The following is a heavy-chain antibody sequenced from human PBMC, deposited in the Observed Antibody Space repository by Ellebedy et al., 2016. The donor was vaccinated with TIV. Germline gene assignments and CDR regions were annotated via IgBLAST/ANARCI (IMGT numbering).Heavy chain of an antibody. CDR1: GYTFTGYY. CDR3: AREDFGEYGMDV. D-gene: IGHD3-10*01. Sequence: AASVKVSCKASGYTFTGYYMHWARQAPGQGLEWMGWINPNSGGTNYVQKFQGRVTMTRDTSINTAYMELSRLKSDDTAVYYCAREDFGEYGMDVWGQGTTVTVSS. CDR2: INPNSGGT. V-gene: IGHV1-2*02. J-gene: IGHJ6*02.